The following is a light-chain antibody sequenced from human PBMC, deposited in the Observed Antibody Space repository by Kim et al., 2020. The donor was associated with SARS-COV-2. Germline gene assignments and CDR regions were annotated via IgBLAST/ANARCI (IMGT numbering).Light chain of an antibody. Sequence: EIVLTQSPGTLSLSPGERATLSCRASQTVSSSYLAWYQQKPGQAPRLLIYSASSRATGIPDRFSGSGSGTDFTLTISSLEPEDFAVYCCQQYDSSRWTFGQGTKVDIK. CDR2: SAS. CDR3: QQYDSSRWT. CDR1: QTVSSSY. V-gene: IGKV3-20*01. J-gene: IGKJ1*01.